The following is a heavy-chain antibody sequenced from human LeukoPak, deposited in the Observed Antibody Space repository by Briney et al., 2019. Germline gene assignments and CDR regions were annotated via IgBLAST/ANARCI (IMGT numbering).Heavy chain of an antibody. J-gene: IGHJ4*02. D-gene: IGHD5-18*01. Sequence: GGSLRLSCAASGFTLSSYEMNWVRQAPGKGLEWVSYISVSGSVTDYADSVKGRFTISRDNAKNSLSLQMNSLRVADTAVYYCAGEQSEYRYGLPFDYWGRGTLVTVSS. CDR1: GFTLSSYE. CDR2: ISVSGSVT. V-gene: IGHV3-48*03. CDR3: AGEQSEYRYGLPFDY.